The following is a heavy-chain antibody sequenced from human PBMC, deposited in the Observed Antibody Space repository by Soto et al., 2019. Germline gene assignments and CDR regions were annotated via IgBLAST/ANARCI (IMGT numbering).Heavy chain of an antibody. CDR2: IVVGSGNT. CDR1: GFTFTSSA. CDR3: ARSGRDYGEFDY. Sequence: GASVKVSCKASGFTFTSSAMQWVRQARGQRLEWIGWIVVGSGNTNYAQKFQERVTITRDMSTSTAYMELSSLRSEDTAVYYCARSGRDYGEFDYWGQGTLVTVSS. V-gene: IGHV1-58*02. D-gene: IGHD4-17*01. J-gene: IGHJ4*02.